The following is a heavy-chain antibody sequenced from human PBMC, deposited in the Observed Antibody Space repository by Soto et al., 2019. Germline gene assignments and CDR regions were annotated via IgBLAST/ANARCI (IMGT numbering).Heavy chain of an antibody. CDR2: IDIAGDT. Sequence: GSLRLSFAASGFTFRNYDMHWVRQSTGKGLEWVSAIDIAGDTYYPDSVKGRFTISREKAKNSLYLQMNSLRADDTAVYYCARAARWLQSRYFDLWGRGTLVTVSS. V-gene: IGHV3-13*01. J-gene: IGHJ2*01. CDR3: ARAARWLQSRYFDL. CDR1: GFTFRNYD. D-gene: IGHD5-12*01.